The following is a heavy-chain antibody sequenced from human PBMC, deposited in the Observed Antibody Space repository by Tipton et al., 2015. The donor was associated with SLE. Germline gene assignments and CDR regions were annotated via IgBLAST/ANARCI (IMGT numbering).Heavy chain of an antibody. CDR2: IYYGGST. CDR3: ARHVIGGGSFHKRAFDV. J-gene: IGHJ3*01. V-gene: IGHV4-39*01. D-gene: IGHD1-26*01. CDR1: GGSISSRSYY. Sequence: TLSLTCTISGGSISSRSYYWGWIRQPPGKGLGWIGSIYYGGSTYYNPSLKRRVTISVDTSKNQFSLKLNSVTAADTAVYYCARHVIGGGSFHKRAFDVWGQGTMVTVSS.